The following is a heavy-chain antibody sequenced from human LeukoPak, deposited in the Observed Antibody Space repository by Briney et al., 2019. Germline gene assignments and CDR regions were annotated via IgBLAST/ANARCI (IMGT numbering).Heavy chain of an antibody. CDR2: ISSNGGST. CDR1: GFTFSSYS. V-gene: IGHV3-64*01. CDR3: ARAEFRAFDI. D-gene: IGHD3-10*01. J-gene: IGHJ3*02. Sequence: GGSLRLSCAASGFTFSSYSMHWVRQAPGKGLEYVSAISSNGGSTYYANSVKGRFTISRDNSKNTLYLQMDSLRADDMALYYCARAEFRAFDIWGQGTMVTVSS.